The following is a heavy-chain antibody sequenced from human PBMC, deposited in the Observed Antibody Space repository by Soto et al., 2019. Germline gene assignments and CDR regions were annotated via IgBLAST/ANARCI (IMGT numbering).Heavy chain of an antibody. D-gene: IGHD3-22*01. J-gene: IGHJ4*02. CDR1: SYTLTELS. CDR3: ATDRRYYYDSSGYYS. CDR2: FDPEDGET. Sequence: SGNVCCKVSSYTLTELSMHWVRQAPGKGLEWMGGFDPEDGETIYAQKFQGRVTMTEDTSTDTAYMELSSLRSEDTAVYYCATDRRYYYDSSGYYSWGQGTLVTVSP. V-gene: IGHV1-24*01.